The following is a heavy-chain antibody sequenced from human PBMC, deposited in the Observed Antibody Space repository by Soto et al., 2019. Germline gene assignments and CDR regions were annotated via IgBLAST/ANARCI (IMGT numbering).Heavy chain of an antibody. CDR2: MRANSGDT. J-gene: IGHJ5*02. V-gene: IGHV1-8*01. D-gene: IGHD3-3*02. Sequence: QVQLVQPGAEVRKPGASVKVSCKASGDIFTNFDFNWVRQATGQGLEWIGWMRANSGDTGHDQKFQGRVRMTRDTSMSTAYMELSSLRAEDTAVYYCARYIFGQGFKAWSQGTLVFVSS. CDR1: GDIFTNFD. CDR3: ARYIFGQGFKA.